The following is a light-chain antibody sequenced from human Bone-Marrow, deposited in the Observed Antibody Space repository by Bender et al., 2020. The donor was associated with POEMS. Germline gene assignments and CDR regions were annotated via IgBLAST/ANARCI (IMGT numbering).Light chain of an antibody. J-gene: IGLJ3*02. CDR3: AAWDDSLSGWV. CDR2: INN. V-gene: IGLV1-47*02. CDR1: SSNIGTNP. Sequence: QSVLTQPPSASGTPGQRVTISCSGSSSNIGTNPVNWYQQLPGTAPKLLIYINNQRPSGVPDRFSGSKSGTSASLAISGLRSEDAADYYCAAWDDSLSGWVFGGGTKLTVL.